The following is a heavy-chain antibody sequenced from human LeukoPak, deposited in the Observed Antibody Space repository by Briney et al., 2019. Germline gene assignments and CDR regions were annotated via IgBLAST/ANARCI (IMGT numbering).Heavy chain of an antibody. CDR2: ISYDGSNK. J-gene: IGHJ4*02. CDR3: AKEWLADY. V-gene: IGHV3-30-3*01. CDR1: GFTFSSYA. Sequence: GSLRLSCAASGFTFSSYAMHWVRQAPGKGLEWVAVISYDGSNKYYADSVKGRFTISRDNSKNTLYLQMNSLRAEDTAVYYCAKEWLADYWGQGTLVTVSS. D-gene: IGHD3-22*01.